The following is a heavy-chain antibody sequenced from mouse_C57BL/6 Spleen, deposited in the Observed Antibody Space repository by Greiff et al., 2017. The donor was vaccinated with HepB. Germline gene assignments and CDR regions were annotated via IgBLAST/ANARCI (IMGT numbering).Heavy chain of an antibody. Sequence: VQLQESGAELARPGASVKLSCKASGYTFTSYGISWVKQRTGQGLEWIGEIYPRSGNTYYNEKFKGKATLTADKSSSTAYMELRSLTSEDSAVYFCAREGITTVVDFDYWGQGTTLTVSS. V-gene: IGHV1-81*01. J-gene: IGHJ2*01. CDR2: IYPRSGNT. CDR3: AREGITTVVDFDY. CDR1: GYTFTSYG. D-gene: IGHD1-1*01.